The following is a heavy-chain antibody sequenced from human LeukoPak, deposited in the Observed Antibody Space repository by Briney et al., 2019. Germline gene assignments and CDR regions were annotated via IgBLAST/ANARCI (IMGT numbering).Heavy chain of an antibody. CDR2: IYYSGST. J-gene: IGHJ6*03. D-gene: IGHD4-17*01. V-gene: IGHV4-39*01. CDR3: ASQSWYGDYLLGYYYYYMDV. CDR1: GGSISSSSYY. Sequence: SETLSLTCTVSGGSISSSSYYWGWIRQPPGKGLEWIGSIYYSGSTYYNPSLKSRVTISVDTSKNQFSLKLSSVTAADTAVYYCASQSWYGDYLLGYYYYYMDVWGKGTTVTISS.